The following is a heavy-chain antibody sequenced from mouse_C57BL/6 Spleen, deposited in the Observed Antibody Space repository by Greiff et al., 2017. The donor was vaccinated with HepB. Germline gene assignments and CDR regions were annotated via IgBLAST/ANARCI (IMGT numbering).Heavy chain of an antibody. CDR2: IYPRSGNT. CDR3: ARSEDSSGYPFDY. V-gene: IGHV1-81*01. Sequence: QVQLKESGAELARPGASVKLSCKASGYTFTSYGISWVKQRTGQGLEWIGEIYPRSGNTYYNEKFKGKATLTADKSSSTAYMELRSLTSEDSAVYFCARSEDSSGYPFDYWGQGTTLTVSS. J-gene: IGHJ2*01. CDR1: GYTFTSYG. D-gene: IGHD3-2*02.